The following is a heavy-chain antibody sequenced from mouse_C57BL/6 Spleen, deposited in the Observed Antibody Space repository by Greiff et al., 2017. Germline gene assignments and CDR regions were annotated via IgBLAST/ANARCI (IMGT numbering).Heavy chain of an antibody. CDR3: ARQDYSNSYFDY. CDR1: GFTFSSYT. Sequence: EVQGVESGGGLVKPGGSLKLSCAASGFTFSSYTMSWVRQTPEKGLEWVATISGGGGNTYYPDSVKGRFTISRDNAKNTLYLQMSSLRSEDTALYYCARQDYSNSYFDYWGQGTTLTVSS. J-gene: IGHJ2*01. V-gene: IGHV5-9*01. CDR2: ISGGGGNT. D-gene: IGHD2-5*01.